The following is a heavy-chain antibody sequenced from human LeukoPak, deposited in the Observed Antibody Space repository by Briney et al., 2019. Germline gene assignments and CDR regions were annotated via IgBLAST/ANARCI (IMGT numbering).Heavy chain of an antibody. CDR3: ASGRYSGYDRDWLGIDV. Sequence: GGSLRLSCAASGFTFSDYYMSWIRQAPGKGLEWVSYISSSGSTIYYAASVKGRFTISMDNAKNSLYLKMSCLRAEDTAVYYCASGRYSGYDRDWLGIDVWGQGTTVTVSS. V-gene: IGHV3-11*01. CDR1: GFTFSDYY. J-gene: IGHJ6*02. D-gene: IGHD5-12*01. CDR2: ISSSGSTI.